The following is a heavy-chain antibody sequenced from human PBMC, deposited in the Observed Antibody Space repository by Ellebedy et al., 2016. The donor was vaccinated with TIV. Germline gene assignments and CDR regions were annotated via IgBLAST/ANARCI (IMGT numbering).Heavy chain of an antibody. CDR3: ARDQVVRGGYHGMDV. J-gene: IGHJ6*02. V-gene: IGHV4-4*02. CDR2: IYHSGTT. D-gene: IGHD3-10*01. CDR1: GDPITGSHW. Sequence: SETLSLXXAVSGDPITGSHWWSWVRQPPGKGLEWTGYIYHSGTTYYNPSLKSRVSISVDTSKNQVSLRLRSVTVADTAVYYCARDQVVRGGYHGMDVWGQGTTVTVSS.